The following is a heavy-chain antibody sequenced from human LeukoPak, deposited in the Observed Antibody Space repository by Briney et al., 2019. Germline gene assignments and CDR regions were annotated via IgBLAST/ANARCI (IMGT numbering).Heavy chain of an antibody. CDR1: GFTFGDYA. Sequence: PGRSLRLSCTASGFTFGDYAMSWVRQAPGKGLEWVGFIRSKAYGGTTEYAASVKGRFTISRDDSKSIAYLQMNSLKTGDTAVYYCTGDSGSYYGYFDYWGQGTLVTVSS. CDR2: IRSKAYGGTT. V-gene: IGHV3-49*04. J-gene: IGHJ4*02. D-gene: IGHD1-26*01. CDR3: TGDSGSYYGYFDY.